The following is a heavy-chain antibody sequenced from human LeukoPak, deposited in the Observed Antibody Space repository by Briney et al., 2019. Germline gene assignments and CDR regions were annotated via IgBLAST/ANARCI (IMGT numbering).Heavy chain of an antibody. J-gene: IGHJ3*02. CDR1: GFTFSSYA. V-gene: IGHV3-23*01. D-gene: IGHD3-22*01. CDR3: AKDLSDSSVFTAFDI. CDR2: ISGSGGST. Sequence: PGGSLRLSCAASGFTFSSYAMSWVRQAPGKGLEWVSAISGSGGSTYYADSVKGRFTISRDSSKNTLYLQMNSLRAEDTAVYYCAKDLSDSSVFTAFDIWGKGKMVTVSS.